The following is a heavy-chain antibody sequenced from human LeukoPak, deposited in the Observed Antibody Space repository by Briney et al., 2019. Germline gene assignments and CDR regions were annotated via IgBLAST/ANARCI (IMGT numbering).Heavy chain of an antibody. V-gene: IGHV4-39*01. CDR3: ARSDCSSTSCYAFDI. J-gene: IGHJ3*02. D-gene: IGHD2-2*01. CDR1: GGSFSSSSYS. Sequence: PSETLSLTCTVSGGSFSSSSYSWGWIRQPPGKGLEWIGSIYYSGSTHYNPSLKSRVTISVDTSKNQFSLKLSSVTAADTAVYYCARSDCSSTSCYAFDIWGQGTMVTVSS. CDR2: IYYSGST.